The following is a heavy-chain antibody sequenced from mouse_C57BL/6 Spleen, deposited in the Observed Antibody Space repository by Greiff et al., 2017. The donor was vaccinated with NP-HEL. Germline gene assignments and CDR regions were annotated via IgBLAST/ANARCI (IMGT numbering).Heavy chain of an antibody. Sequence: DVMLVESGGDLVKPGGSLKLSCAASGFTFSSYGMSWVRQTPDKRLEWVATISSGGSYTYYPDSVKGRFTISRDNAKNTLYLQMSSLKSEDTAMYYCARHDYMDYWGQGTSVTVSS. V-gene: IGHV5-6*02. CDR3: ARHDYMDY. J-gene: IGHJ4*01. D-gene: IGHD2-13*01. CDR1: GFTFSSYG. CDR2: ISSGGSYT.